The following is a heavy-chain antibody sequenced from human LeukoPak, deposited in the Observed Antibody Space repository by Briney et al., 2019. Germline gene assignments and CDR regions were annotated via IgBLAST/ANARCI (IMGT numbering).Heavy chain of an antibody. J-gene: IGHJ4*02. V-gene: IGHV3-48*04. CDR2: ISDIGHII. CDR3: ATAGSYPV. D-gene: IGHD3-10*01. CDR1: GFSFSNSG. Sequence: GGSLRLSCAVSGFSFSNSGMNWVRQAPEEGLQWVSYISDIGHIIYFADSVKGRFTISRDNAKNSLYLQMHSLRADDTAVYYCATAGSYPVWGQGTLVTASS.